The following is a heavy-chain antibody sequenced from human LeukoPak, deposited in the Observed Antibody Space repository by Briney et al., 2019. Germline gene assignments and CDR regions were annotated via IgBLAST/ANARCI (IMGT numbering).Heavy chain of an antibody. V-gene: IGHV1-69*05. CDR3: ARESRIVGVPDY. CDR2: IIPIFGTA. D-gene: IGHD1-26*01. J-gene: IGHJ4*02. CDR1: GGTFSSYA. Sequence: SVKVSCKASGGTFSSYAISWVRQAPGQGLEWMGRIIPIFGTANYAQKFQGRVTITTDESTSTAYMERSSLRSEDTAVYYCARESRIVGVPDYWGQGTLVTVSS.